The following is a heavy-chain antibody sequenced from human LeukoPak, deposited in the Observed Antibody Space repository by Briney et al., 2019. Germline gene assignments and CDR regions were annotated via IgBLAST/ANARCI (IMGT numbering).Heavy chain of an antibody. D-gene: IGHD6-13*01. V-gene: IGHV3-33*01. CDR3: ARDLGMGSYFDY. J-gene: IGHJ4*02. CDR2: IGHDGSFQ. CDR1: GFCFGDYG. Sequence: GGSLRLSCAASGFCFGDYGMHWVRQTPRKGLEWVAVIGHDGSFQDFADSVKGRFTISRDNYKNILFLQMNTLRVDDTAIYYCARDLGMGSYFDYWGQGTQVTVSS.